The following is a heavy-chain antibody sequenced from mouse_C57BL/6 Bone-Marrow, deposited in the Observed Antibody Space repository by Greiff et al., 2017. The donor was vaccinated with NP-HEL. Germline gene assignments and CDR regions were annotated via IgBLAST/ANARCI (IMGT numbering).Heavy chain of an antibody. CDR1: GFNIKNTY. Sequence: VQLKESVAELVRPGASVKLSCTASGFNIKNTYMHWVKQRPEQGLEWIGRIDPANGNTKYAPKFQGKATITADTSSNTAYLQLSSLTSEDTAIYYCARITTVVATRYWYFDVWGTGTTVTVSS. D-gene: IGHD1-1*01. V-gene: IGHV14-3*01. J-gene: IGHJ1*03. CDR3: ARITTVVATRYWYFDV. CDR2: IDPANGNT.